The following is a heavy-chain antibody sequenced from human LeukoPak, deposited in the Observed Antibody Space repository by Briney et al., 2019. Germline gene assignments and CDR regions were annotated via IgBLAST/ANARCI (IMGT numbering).Heavy chain of an antibody. J-gene: IGHJ6*02. V-gene: IGHV3-9*01. CDR1: GFTVLDHA. Sequence: GGSLRLSCVGSGFTVLDHAMHWVRQAPGKGLEWVSGIGWSSGRIDYADSVKGRFTSSRDNAKNSLYLQVNSLRAEDTAIYYCIKDIRPGGMDVWGQGITVTVSS. CDR2: IGWSSGRI. D-gene: IGHD1-14*01. CDR3: IKDIRPGGMDV.